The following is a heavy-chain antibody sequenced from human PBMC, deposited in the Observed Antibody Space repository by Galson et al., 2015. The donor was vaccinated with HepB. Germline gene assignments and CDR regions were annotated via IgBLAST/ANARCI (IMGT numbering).Heavy chain of an antibody. D-gene: IGHD2-2*01. J-gene: IGHJ3*01. CDR3: ASRRSTSCLVCAGDAFDV. Sequence: SVKVSCKASGGTFSSYGFSWVRQAPGQGLEWMGGIVPISRAASYAQKFQGRVTVAADESSRTVFMELSSLKSDDTAIYYCASRRSTSCLVCAGDAFDVWGQGTVVTVSS. CDR2: IVPISRAA. CDR1: GGTFSSYG. V-gene: IGHV1-69*13.